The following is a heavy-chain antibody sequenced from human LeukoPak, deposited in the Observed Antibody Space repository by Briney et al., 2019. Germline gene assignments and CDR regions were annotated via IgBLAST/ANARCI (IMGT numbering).Heavy chain of an antibody. CDR3: TRAVAAATFDY. Sequence: GASVKVSCKLSGDNFTTSAVTWVRQAPGQGLEWMGRLTPIFGTPAYAQRFQGRVTITADKSTTTAYMELSGPKSDDTAVYYCTRAVAAATFDYWGQGALVIVSP. CDR1: GDNFTTSA. D-gene: IGHD1-26*01. V-gene: IGHV1-69*06. J-gene: IGHJ4*02. CDR2: LTPIFGTP.